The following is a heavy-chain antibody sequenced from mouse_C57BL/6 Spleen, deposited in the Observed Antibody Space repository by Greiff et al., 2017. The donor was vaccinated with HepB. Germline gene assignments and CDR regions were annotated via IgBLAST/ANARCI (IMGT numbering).Heavy chain of an antibody. CDR3: AKLYYYVSSFGY. Sequence: VQLQQSGAELVRPGTSVKVSCKASGYAFTNYLIEWVKQRPGQGLEWIGVINPGSGGTNYNEQFKGKATLTADKSSSTAYMQLSSLTSEGSAVYFCAKLYYYVSSFGYWGQGTTLTVSS. D-gene: IGHD1-1*01. CDR2: INPGSGGT. V-gene: IGHV1-54*01. J-gene: IGHJ2*01. CDR1: GYAFTNYL.